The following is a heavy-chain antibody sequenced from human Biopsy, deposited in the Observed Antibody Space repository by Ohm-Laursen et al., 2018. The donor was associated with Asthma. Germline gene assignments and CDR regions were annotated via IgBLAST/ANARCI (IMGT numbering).Heavy chain of an antibody. CDR1: GGSIRSHD. D-gene: IGHD2-15*01. CDR3: ARLADCSGGACYSYGWFDP. J-gene: IGHJ5*02. Sequence: PSQTLSLTWTVSGGSIRSHDWTWIRLPPGKGLEYIGDVSHTGSTNYNPSLKSRVTMSLDTSKSQFSLRLTSVTPADTAVYYCARLADCSGGACYSYGWFDPWGQGTRVTVSS. CDR2: VSHTGST. V-gene: IGHV4-59*11.